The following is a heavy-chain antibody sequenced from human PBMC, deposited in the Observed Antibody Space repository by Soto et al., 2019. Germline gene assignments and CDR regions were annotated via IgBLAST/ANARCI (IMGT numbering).Heavy chain of an antibody. CDR2: IYPGDSDP. CDR1: GDTFNTDW. V-gene: IGHV5-51*01. J-gene: IGHJ4*02. D-gene: IGHD2-2*01. CDR3: ARPLGYCSSTICSPIDY. Sequence: GESLKISCKTSGDTFNTDWIGWVRQMPGKGLEWMGIIYPGDSDPIYSPSFQGQVTISVDKSISTAYLQWSSLKASDTAMYYCARPLGYCSSTICSPIDYWGQGTLVTVSS.